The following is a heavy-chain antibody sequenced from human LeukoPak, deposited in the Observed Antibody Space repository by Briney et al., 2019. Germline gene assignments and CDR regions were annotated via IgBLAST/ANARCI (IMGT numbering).Heavy chain of an antibody. Sequence: RGSPRVSCAASGFTFSNAWMSWVRQAPGKGLEWVGRIKSKTDGGTTDYAAPVKGRFTISRDDSNNTLYLQMNSLKTEDTALYYCTRDRSYGYWGQGTLVNLSS. V-gene: IGHV3-15*01. D-gene: IGHD3-10*01. J-gene: IGHJ4*02. CDR2: IKSKTDGGTT. CDR1: GFTFSNAW. CDR3: TRDRSYGY.